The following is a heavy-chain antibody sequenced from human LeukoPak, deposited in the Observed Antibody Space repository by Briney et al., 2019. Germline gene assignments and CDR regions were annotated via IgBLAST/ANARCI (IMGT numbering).Heavy chain of an antibody. Sequence: GGSLRLSCAASGFTFSNAWMSWVRQAPGKGLEWVGRIKSKTDGGTTDYAAPVKGRFTISRDDSKNTLYLQMNSLKTEDTAVYYCTTDYGSGTERGFDPWGQGTLVTVSS. CDR3: TTDYGSGTERGFDP. V-gene: IGHV3-15*01. J-gene: IGHJ5*02. CDR1: GFTFSNAW. CDR2: IKSKTDGGTT. D-gene: IGHD3-10*01.